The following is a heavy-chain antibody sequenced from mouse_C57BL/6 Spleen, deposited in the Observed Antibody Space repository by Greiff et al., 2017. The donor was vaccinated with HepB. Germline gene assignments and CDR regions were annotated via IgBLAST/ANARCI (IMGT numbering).Heavy chain of an antibody. V-gene: IGHV1-82*01. CDR1: GYAFSSSW. CDR3: ARAGTTVVAPYAMDY. CDR2: IYPGDGDT. D-gene: IGHD1-1*01. J-gene: IGHJ4*01. Sequence: VQRVESGPELVKPGASVKISCKASGYAFSSSWMNWVKQRPGKGLEWIGRIYPGDGDTNYNGKFKGKATLTADKSSSTAYMQLSSLTSEDSAVYFCARAGTTVVAPYAMDYWGQGTSVTVSS.